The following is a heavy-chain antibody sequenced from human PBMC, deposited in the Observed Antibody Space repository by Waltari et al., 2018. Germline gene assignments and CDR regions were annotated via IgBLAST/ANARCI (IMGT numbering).Heavy chain of an antibody. CDR3: ASGGSSWSQYYCDY. J-gene: IGHJ4*02. CDR1: GGSISSHY. Sequence: QVQLQESGPGLVKPSETLSLTCTVSGGSISSHYWRWFRQPSGKGLEWIGYIYYSGSTNYNPSLKSRVTISVDTSKNQFSLKLSSVTAADTAVYYCASGGSSWSQYYCDYWGQGTLVTVSS. V-gene: IGHV4-59*11. D-gene: IGHD6-13*01. CDR2: IYYSGST.